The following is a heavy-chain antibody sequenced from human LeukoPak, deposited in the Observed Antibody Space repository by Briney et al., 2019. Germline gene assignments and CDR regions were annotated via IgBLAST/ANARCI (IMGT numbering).Heavy chain of an antibody. V-gene: IGHV3-73*01. J-gene: IGHJ6*03. Sequence: GGSLRLSCAASGFTFSGSAMHWVRQASGKGLEWVGRIRSKANSYATAYAASVKGRFTISRDDSKNTAYLQMNSLKTEDTAVYYCTRGPPGVSNYYYYYMDVWGKGTTVTVSS. CDR3: TRGPPGVSNYYYYYMDV. D-gene: IGHD3-10*01. CDR2: IRSKANSYAT. CDR1: GFTFSGSA.